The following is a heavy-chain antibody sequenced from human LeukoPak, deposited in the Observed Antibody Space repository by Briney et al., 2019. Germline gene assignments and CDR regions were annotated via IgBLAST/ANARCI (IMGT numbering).Heavy chain of an antibody. CDR3: ARAPPINDAFDI. Sequence: SETLSLTCAVYGGSFSGYYWGWIRQPPGKGLEWIGSIYYSGSTYYNPSLKSRVTISADTSKNQFSLKLSSVTAADTAVYYCARAPPINDAFDIWGQGTMVTVSS. CDR2: IYYSGST. V-gene: IGHV4-34*01. CDR1: GGSFSGYY. J-gene: IGHJ3*02. D-gene: IGHD2-21*01.